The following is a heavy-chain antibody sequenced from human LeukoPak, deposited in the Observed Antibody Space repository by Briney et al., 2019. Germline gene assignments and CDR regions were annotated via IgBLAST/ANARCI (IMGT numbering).Heavy chain of an antibody. J-gene: IGHJ3*02. CDR2: ISYDGSNK. CDR3: ARGGGSGSYGAFDI. D-gene: IGHD1-26*01. V-gene: IGHV3-30-3*01. Sequence: PGGSLRLSCAASGFTFSSYAMHWVRQAPGKGLEWVAVISYDGSNKYYADSVKGRFTISRDNSKNTLYLQMNSLRAEDTAVYYCARGGGSGSYGAFDIWGQGTMVTVSS. CDR1: GFTFSSYA.